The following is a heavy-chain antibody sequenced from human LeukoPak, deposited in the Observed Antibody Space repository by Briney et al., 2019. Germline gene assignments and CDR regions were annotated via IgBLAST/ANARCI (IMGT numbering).Heavy chain of an antibody. V-gene: IGHV5-51*01. D-gene: IGHD3-10*01. CDR2: IYPGNSDT. Sequence: GESLKISCKGSGYYFTYYWIGWVRQMPGKGLEWMGIIYPGNSDTTYSPSFQGQVTISADKSISTAYLQWRSLKASDTAMYYCARRSDNWFDPWGQGTLVTVSS. CDR1: GYYFTYYW. J-gene: IGHJ5*02. CDR3: ARRSDNWFDP.